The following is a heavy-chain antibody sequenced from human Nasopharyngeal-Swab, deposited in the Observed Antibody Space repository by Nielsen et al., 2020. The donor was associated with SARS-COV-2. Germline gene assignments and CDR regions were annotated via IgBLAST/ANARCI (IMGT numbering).Heavy chain of an antibody. Sequence: SETLSLTCTVSGGSISSYYWSWIRQPPGKGLEWIGYIYYSGSTNYNPSLKSRVTISVDASKNQFSLKLSSVTAADTAVYYCARESDYYDSSGSPGDAFDIWGQGTMVTVSS. CDR2: IYYSGST. D-gene: IGHD3-22*01. V-gene: IGHV4-59*01. J-gene: IGHJ3*02. CDR1: GGSISSYY. CDR3: ARESDYYDSSGSPGDAFDI.